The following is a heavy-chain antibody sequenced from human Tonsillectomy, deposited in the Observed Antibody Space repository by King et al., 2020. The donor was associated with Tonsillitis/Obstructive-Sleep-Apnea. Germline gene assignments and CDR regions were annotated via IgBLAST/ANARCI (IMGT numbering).Heavy chain of an antibody. CDR2: INSYGIST. J-gene: IGHJ4*02. D-gene: IGHD6-6*01. CDR1: GFTFSSYW. Sequence: VQLVESGGGLVQPGGSLRLSCAASGFTFSSYWMHWVRQAPGKGLVWVSRINSYGISTSYADSVKGRFTISRDNAKNTLYLQMNSLRAEDTAVYYCARGVSSSSVVPLGYWGQGTLVTVSS. V-gene: IGHV3-74*01. CDR3: ARGVSSSSVVPLGY.